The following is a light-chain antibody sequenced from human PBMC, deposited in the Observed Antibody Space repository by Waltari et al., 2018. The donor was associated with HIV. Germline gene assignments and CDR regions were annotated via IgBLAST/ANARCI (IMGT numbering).Light chain of an antibody. CDR2: DAS. Sequence: EIVMTQSPATLSVSPGQRATVSCWASQSISSNLAWYQQRPGQALRLLVYDASTRVAGIPARFSASGFATEFTLTISSLQSEDFAVYYCQQYNDWLSWTFGQGTKVEMK. CDR3: QQYNDWLSWT. CDR1: QSISSN. J-gene: IGKJ1*01. V-gene: IGKV3-15*01.